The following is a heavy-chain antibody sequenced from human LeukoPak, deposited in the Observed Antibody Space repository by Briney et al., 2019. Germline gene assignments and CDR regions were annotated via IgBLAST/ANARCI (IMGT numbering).Heavy chain of an antibody. V-gene: IGHV3-7*01. CDR3: ARGGTIAVAGSIDY. CDR1: GFTFSSYW. J-gene: IGHJ4*02. Sequence: GGSLRLSCAASGFTFSSYWMSWVRQAPGKGLEWVANIKQDGSEKYYVDSVKGRFTTSRDNAKNSLYLQMNSLRAEDTAVYYCARGGTIAVAGSIDYWGQGTLVTVSS. D-gene: IGHD6-19*01. CDR2: IKQDGSEK.